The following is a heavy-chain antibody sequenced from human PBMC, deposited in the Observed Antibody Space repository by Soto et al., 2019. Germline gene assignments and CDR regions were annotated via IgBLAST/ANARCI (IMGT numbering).Heavy chain of an antibody. J-gene: IGHJ4*02. V-gene: IGHV4-31*03. CDR3: VRGGRILYSPFDY. D-gene: IGHD2-8*01. Sequence: QVQLQESGPGLVKPSQTLSLTCTVSGGSISSGGYYWSWIRQHPGKGLEWIGYIYYSGRTYYNPSLKSRVTISVDTSKNQFSLKLSSVTAADTAVYYFVRGGRILYSPFDYWGQGTLVTVSS. CDR2: IYYSGRT. CDR1: GGSISSGGYY.